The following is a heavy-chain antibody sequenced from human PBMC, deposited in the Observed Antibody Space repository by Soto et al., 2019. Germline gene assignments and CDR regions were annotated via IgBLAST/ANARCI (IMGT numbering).Heavy chain of an antibody. CDR1: GFTFSSYV. J-gene: IGHJ6*03. D-gene: IGHD2-15*01. CDR2: ISGSGGST. CDR3: AKFGADIVVVVAATPYYYYYMDV. V-gene: IGHV3-23*01. Sequence: EVQLLESGGGLVQPGGSLRLSCAASGFTFSSYVMSWVRQAPGKGLEWVSAISGSGGSTYYADSVKGRFTISRDNSKNTLYLQMNSLRAEDTAVYYCAKFGADIVVVVAATPYYYYYMDVWGKGTTVTVSS.